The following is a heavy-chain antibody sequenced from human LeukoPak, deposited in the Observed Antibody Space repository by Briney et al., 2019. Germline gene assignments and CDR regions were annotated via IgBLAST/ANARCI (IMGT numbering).Heavy chain of an antibody. CDR3: AKEFTYSYGIDY. CDR1: PFTFSSYW. Sequence: GGSLRLSCAASPFTFSSYWMHWVRQAPGKGLMWVSRINSDGYSISYADSVKGRFTISRDNSKNTLYLQMNSLRAEDTAVYYCAKEFTYSYGIDYWGQGTLVTVSS. V-gene: IGHV3-74*01. J-gene: IGHJ4*02. D-gene: IGHD5-18*01. CDR2: INSDGYSI.